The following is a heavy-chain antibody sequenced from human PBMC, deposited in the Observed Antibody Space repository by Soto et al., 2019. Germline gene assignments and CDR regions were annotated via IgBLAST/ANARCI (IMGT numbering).Heavy chain of an antibody. V-gene: IGHV3-23*01. CDR3: AKDRGRYCSGGSCYLFDY. D-gene: IGHD2-15*01. J-gene: IGHJ4*02. CDR2: ISGNGGVA. Sequence: GGSLRLSCAASGFNFNIYAMSWVRQAPGRGLECVSGISGNGGVAYYADSVKGRFTISRDNSKNTLNLQMNGLRAEDTALYYCAKDRGRYCSGGSCYLFDYWGQGTLVTVSS. CDR1: GFNFNIYA.